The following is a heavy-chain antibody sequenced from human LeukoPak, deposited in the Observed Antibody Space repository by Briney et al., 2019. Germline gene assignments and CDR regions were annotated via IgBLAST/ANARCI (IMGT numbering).Heavy chain of an antibody. D-gene: IGHD2-2*02. CDR2: ISSSGSTI. J-gene: IGHJ5*02. CDR3: ARDGGSVVVPAAIGSWFDP. CDR1: GFTFSDYY. V-gene: IGHV3-11*01. Sequence: GGSLRLSCAASGFTFSDYYMSWIRQAPGKGLEWVSYISSSGSTIYYADSVKGRFTISRDNAKNSLYLQMNSLRAEDTAVYYCARDGGSVVVPAAIGSWFDPWGQGTLVTVSS.